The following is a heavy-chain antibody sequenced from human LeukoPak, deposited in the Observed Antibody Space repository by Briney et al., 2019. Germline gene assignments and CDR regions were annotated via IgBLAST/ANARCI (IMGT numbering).Heavy chain of an antibody. D-gene: IGHD3-9*01. J-gene: IGHJ2*01. Sequence: GRSLRLSCAASGFTFSSYAMHWVRQAPGKGLEWVAVISYDGSNKYYADSVKGRFTISRDNSKNTLYLQMNSLRAEDTAVYYCAKDQGLLTGYSSYWYFDLWGRGTLVTVSS. CDR3: AKDQGLLTGYSSYWYFDL. CDR2: ISYDGSNK. V-gene: IGHV3-30-3*01. CDR1: GFTFSSYA.